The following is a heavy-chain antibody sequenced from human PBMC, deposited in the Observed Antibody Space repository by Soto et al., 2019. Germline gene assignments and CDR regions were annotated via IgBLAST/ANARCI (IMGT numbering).Heavy chain of an antibody. CDR2: ISSNGGST. D-gene: IGHD3-3*01. V-gene: IGHV3-64D*08. J-gene: IGHJ4*02. CDR1: GVTVCSYA. Sequence: PWGSLRLSCSACGVTVCSYAMHGVRQAPGKGLEYVSAISSNGGSTHYADSVKGRFTISRDNSKNTLYLQMSSLRAEDTAVYYCVKDLGDNYDFWSGTFDSWGQGTLVTSPQ. CDR3: VKDLGDNYDFWSGTFDS.